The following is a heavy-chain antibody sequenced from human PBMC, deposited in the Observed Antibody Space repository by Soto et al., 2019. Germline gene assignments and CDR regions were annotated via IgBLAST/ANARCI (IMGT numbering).Heavy chain of an antibody. D-gene: IGHD3-3*01. CDR3: ARHSPTSTVFGIVISLGY. Sequence: PSETLSLTCTVSGDSISSSPHYWGWIRRPPGKGLEWIGSIHNSGSSYYNPSLKSRVTVLLDTSNNQFSLRLNSVTAADTAVYYCARHSPTSTVFGIVISLGYWGQGTLVTVSS. J-gene: IGHJ4*02. CDR1: GDSISSSPHY. V-gene: IGHV4-39*07. CDR2: IHNSGSS.